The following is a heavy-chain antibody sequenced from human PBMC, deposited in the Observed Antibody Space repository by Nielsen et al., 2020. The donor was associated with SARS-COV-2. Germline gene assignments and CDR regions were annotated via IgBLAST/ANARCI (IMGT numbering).Heavy chain of an antibody. D-gene: IGHD1-1*01. V-gene: IGHV3-66*04. CDR3: ARPHDDRYYSMDV. CDR2: IYSGGST. Sequence: GESLKISCAASGFTVSSNYMSWVRQAPGKGLEWVSVIYSGGSTYYADSVKGRFTISRDNSKNTLYLQMNSLRAEDTAVYYCARPHDDRYYSMDVWGKGTTVTVSS. J-gene: IGHJ6*03. CDR1: GFTVSSNY.